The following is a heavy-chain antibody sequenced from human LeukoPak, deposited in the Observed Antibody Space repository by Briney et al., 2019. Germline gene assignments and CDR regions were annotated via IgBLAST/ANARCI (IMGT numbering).Heavy chain of an antibody. J-gene: IGHJ5*02. CDR3: ARVAVEMASWFDP. CDR1: GYTFTGYF. CDR2: INPNSGGT. Sequence: ASVKVSCKASGYTFTGYFIHWVRQAPGQGLEWMGWINPNSGGTNNAQKFQGRVTMTRDTSISTIYMELIRLTSEDTALYYCARVAVEMASWFDPWGQGTLVTVSS. D-gene: IGHD5-24*01. V-gene: IGHV1-2*02.